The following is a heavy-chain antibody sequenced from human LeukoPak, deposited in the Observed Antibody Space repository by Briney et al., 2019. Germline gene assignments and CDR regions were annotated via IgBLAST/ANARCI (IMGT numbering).Heavy chain of an antibody. V-gene: IGHV3-23*01. J-gene: IGHJ6*03. CDR3: AIRRTGPRFYFYYMDV. CDR1: GFTLRSYA. D-gene: IGHD1-1*01. Sequence: GGSLRLSCAVSGFTLRSYAMMWARQAPGKGLEWVSAIMGSGDKTYCADSVRGRFTISRDNSKNTLSLQMISLRAEDTAVYYFAIRRTGPRFYFYYMDVWGKGTAVTVSS. CDR2: IMGSGDKT.